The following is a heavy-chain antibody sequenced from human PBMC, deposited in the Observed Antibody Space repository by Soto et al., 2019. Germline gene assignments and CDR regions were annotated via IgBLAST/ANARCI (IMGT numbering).Heavy chain of an antibody. J-gene: IGHJ4*02. CDR1: GFTFSSYA. V-gene: IGHV3-23*01. Sequence: GGSLRLSCAASGFTFSSYAMSWVRQAPGKGLEWVTAISGSGGSTYYADSVKGRFTISRDNSKNTLYLQMNSLSAEDTAVYYCAKMNYYGSASDYWGQGTLVTVLL. CDR3: AKMNYYGSASDY. CDR2: ISGSGGST. D-gene: IGHD3-10*01.